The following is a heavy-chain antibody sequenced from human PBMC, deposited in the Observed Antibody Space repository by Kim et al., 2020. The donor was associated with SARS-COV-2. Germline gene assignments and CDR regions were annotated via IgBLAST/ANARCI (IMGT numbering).Heavy chain of an antibody. CDR3: ARGGKYYYDSRDFDY. V-gene: IGHV4-34*01. CDR2: INHSGST. J-gene: IGHJ4*02. CDR1: GGSFSGYY. D-gene: IGHD3-22*01. Sequence: SETLSLTCAVYGGSFSGYYWSWIRQPPGKGLEWIGEINHSGSTNYNPSLKSRVTISVDTSKNQFSLKLSSVTAADTAVYYCARGGKYYYDSRDFDYWGQGTLVTVSS.